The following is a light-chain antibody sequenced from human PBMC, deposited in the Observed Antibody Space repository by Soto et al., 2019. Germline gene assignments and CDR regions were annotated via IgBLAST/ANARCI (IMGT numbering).Light chain of an antibody. CDR3: QQYNEWPLT. Sequence: EIVMTQSPATLSVSPGERATLSCRASQSVSNNLAWYQQKFGQAPRLLIYHASTRATGIPARFSGSGSGTELTLTISSLQSEDFAVYYCQQYNEWPLTFGGGTKVDIK. J-gene: IGKJ4*01. V-gene: IGKV3-15*01. CDR2: HAS. CDR1: QSVSNN.